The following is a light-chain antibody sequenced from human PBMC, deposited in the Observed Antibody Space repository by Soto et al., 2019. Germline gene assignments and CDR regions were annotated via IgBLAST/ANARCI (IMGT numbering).Light chain of an antibody. CDR2: DVS. V-gene: IGLV2-14*03. CDR1: NSDVGDYRS. Sequence: QSVLTQPASVSGSPGQSITISCTGTNSDVGDYRSVSWYQQHPGKAPKLVIYDVSNRPSGVSYRFSGSKSSNTASLTISGLQAEDEADYYCSSYTSTSTQVFGTGTKVTVL. CDR3: SSYTSTSTQV. J-gene: IGLJ1*01.